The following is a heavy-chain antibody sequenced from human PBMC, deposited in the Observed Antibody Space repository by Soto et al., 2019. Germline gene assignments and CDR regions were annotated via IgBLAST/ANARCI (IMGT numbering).Heavy chain of an antibody. J-gene: IGHJ5*02. Sequence: HGESLKISCKGSGYSFTSYWIGWVRQMPGKGLEWMGIIYPGDSDTRYSPSFQGQVTISADKSISTAYLQWSSLKASDTAMYYCARLPITGDFWSGYYHTLYNWFDPWGQGTLVTVSS. D-gene: IGHD3-3*01. CDR3: ARLPITGDFWSGYYHTLYNWFDP. CDR1: GYSFTSYW. CDR2: IYPGDSDT. V-gene: IGHV5-51*01.